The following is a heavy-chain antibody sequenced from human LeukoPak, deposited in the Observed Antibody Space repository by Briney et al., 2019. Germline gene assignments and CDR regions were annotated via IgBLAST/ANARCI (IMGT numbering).Heavy chain of an antibody. V-gene: IGHV3-23*01. Sequence: GGSLRLSCAASGFTFNKYAMSWVRQAPGKGLEWGSGISEIATPVYAASLTGRFTISRNNSRNTLHLQMTSPRAEDTAVYYCAKDAQGGSGSYSWGTFDHWGQGTLVTVSS. J-gene: IGHJ4*02. CDR1: GFTFNKYA. D-gene: IGHD3-10*01. CDR2: ISEIATP. CDR3: AKDAQGGSGSYSWGTFDH.